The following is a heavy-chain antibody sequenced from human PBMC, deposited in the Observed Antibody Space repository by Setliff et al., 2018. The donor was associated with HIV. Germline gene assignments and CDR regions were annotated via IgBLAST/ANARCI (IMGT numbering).Heavy chain of an antibody. J-gene: IGHJ6*02. Sequence: PGGSLRLSCRASGFTFSRYAMHWVRQAQGKGLQWVAFIRYDGTNEDYADSVKGRFTISRDNSKNTLYLQMNSLRVEDTAVYYCARSVIGYYYYGMDVWGQGTLVTVSS. V-gene: IGHV3-30*02. D-gene: IGHD3-10*01. CDR1: GFTFSRYA. CDR3: ARSVIGYYYYGMDV. CDR2: IRYDGTNE.